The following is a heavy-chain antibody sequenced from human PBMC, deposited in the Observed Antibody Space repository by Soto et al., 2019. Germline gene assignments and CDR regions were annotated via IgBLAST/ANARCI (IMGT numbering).Heavy chain of an antibody. J-gene: IGHJ4*02. Sequence: QVQLVQSGAEVKKPGSSVKVSCKASGGTFSNYIISWVRQAPGQGLEWMGRIIPILGIANYAHKFQGRVTITADKSTSTAYLELSSLRSEDTAVYYCARFPQTSIVGAAYFDYWGQGTLVTVSS. D-gene: IGHD1-26*01. V-gene: IGHV1-69*02. CDR2: IIPILGIA. CDR1: GGTFSNYI. CDR3: ARFPQTSIVGAAYFDY.